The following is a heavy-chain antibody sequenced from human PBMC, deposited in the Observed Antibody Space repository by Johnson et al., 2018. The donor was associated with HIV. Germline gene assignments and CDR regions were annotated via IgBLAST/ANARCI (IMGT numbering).Heavy chain of an antibody. CDR2: ISSSGSTI. V-gene: IGHV3-11*04. CDR3: ARRTVVTPGAFDI. D-gene: IGHD4-23*01. CDR1: GFTFSDYY. J-gene: IGHJ3*02. Sequence: QMLLVESGGGVVQPGGSLRLSCAASGFTFSDYYMSWIRQAPGKGLEWVSYISSSGSTIYYADSVKGRFTISRDNAKNSLYLQMNSLRAEDTAVYYCARRTVVTPGAFDIWGQGTMVTVSS.